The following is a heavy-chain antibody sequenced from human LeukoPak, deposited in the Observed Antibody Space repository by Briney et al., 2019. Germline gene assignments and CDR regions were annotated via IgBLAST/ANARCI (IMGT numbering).Heavy chain of an antibody. Sequence: GGSLRLSCAVSGFTFYTYGMHWVRQAPGKGLEYVSGIGPDGGTTYYAKSVKGRFTISRDNSKSMVYLQMGSLTADDMAVYYCARGAQLTDYWGQGTLVTVSS. CDR3: ARGAQLTDY. V-gene: IGHV3-64*01. CDR1: GFTFYTYG. J-gene: IGHJ4*02. D-gene: IGHD6-13*01. CDR2: IGPDGGTT.